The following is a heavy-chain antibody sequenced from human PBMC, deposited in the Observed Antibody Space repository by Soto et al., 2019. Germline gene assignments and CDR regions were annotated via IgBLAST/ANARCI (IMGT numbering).Heavy chain of an antibody. V-gene: IGHV1-69*01. CDR2: IIPIFGTA. CDR3: ARAYCSGGSCYSDYYYGMDV. J-gene: IGHJ6*02. Sequence: QVQLVQSGAEVKKPGSSVKVSCKASGGTFSSYAISWVRQAPGQGLEWMGGIIPIFGTANYAQKFQGRVKITADDSTSTAYMELSSLRSEDTAVYYCARAYCSGGSCYSDYYYGMDVWGQGTTVTVSS. CDR1: GGTFSSYA. D-gene: IGHD2-15*01.